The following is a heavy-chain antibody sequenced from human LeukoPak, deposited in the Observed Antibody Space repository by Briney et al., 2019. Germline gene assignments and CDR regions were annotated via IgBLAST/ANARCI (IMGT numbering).Heavy chain of an antibody. J-gene: IGHJ4*02. Sequence: SETLSLTCTVSGVSISSGSYYWSWIRQPAGKGLECIGRIYTSGSTNYNPSLKSRVTISVDKSKNQFSLKLSSVTAADTALYYCAGPGYSGSYYHYWGQGTLVTVSS. D-gene: IGHD1-26*01. CDR1: GVSISSGSYY. V-gene: IGHV4-61*02. CDR2: IYTSGST. CDR3: AGPGYSGSYYHY.